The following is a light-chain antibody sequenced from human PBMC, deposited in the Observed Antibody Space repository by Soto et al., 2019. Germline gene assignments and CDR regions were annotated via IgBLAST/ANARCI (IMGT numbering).Light chain of an antibody. J-gene: IGKJ1*01. CDR2: GAS. CDR3: QQYDRSPRT. CDR1: QSVSNTY. Sequence: EIVLTQSPGTLSLSPWERATLSCRASQSVSNTYLAWYQQKPGQAPRLLISGASNRATGIPDRFSGSGSGTDFTLTISRLEPEDFAVYYCQQYDRSPRTFGQGTKVDIK. V-gene: IGKV3-20*01.